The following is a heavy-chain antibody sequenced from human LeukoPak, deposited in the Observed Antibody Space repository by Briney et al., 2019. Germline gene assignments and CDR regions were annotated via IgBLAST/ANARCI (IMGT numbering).Heavy chain of an antibody. J-gene: IGHJ1*01. CDR2: INPNSGGT. Sequence: ASVKVSCKASGYTFTGYYMHWVRQAPGQGLEWMGWINPNSGGTNYAQKFQGRVTMTRDTSIRTAYMELSTLRSDDTALYYCARAHSSGWLVFQHWGQGTLVTVSS. V-gene: IGHV1-2*02. CDR1: GYTFTGYY. CDR3: ARAHSSGWLVFQH. D-gene: IGHD6-19*01.